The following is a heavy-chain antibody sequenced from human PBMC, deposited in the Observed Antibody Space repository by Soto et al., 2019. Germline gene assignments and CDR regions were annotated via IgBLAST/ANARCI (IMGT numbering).Heavy chain of an antibody. Sequence: EVQLLESGGGLVQPGESLRLSCAASGFTFSSYAMSWVRRAPGKGLEWVSVISGSDDSTYYADSVKGRFTISRDNSKNSLYLQMNSRRAEYTVVYYCAKRCSSSTFDDWGQGTQVTVSS. J-gene: IGHJ4*02. CDR3: AKRCSSSTFDD. V-gene: IGHV3-23*01. CDR1: GFTFSSYA. D-gene: IGHD6-6*01. CDR2: ISGSDDST.